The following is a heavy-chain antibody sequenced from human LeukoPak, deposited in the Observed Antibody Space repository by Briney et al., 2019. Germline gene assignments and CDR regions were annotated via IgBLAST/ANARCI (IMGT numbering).Heavy chain of an antibody. CDR1: GFTVSSNY. D-gene: IGHD3-22*01. Sequence: GGSLRLSCAASGFTVSSNYMNWVRQAPGKGLEWVSYISSSGSTIYYADSVKGRFTISRDNAKNSLYLQMNSLRAEDTAVYYCARGPAASGYYDSRGRYGYFDYWGQGTLVTVSS. V-gene: IGHV3-48*03. CDR2: ISSSGSTI. CDR3: ARGPAASGYYDSRGRYGYFDY. J-gene: IGHJ4*02.